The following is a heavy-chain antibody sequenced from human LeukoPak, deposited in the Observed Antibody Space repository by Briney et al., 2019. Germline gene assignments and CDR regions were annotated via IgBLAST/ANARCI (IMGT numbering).Heavy chain of an antibody. CDR1: GFTFSRSD. CDR3: VRVGGSSGWYSFDS. J-gene: IGHJ4*02. D-gene: IGHD6-19*01. CDR2: IGTAGDT. Sequence: GGSLRLSCAASGFTFSRSDMHWVRQATGKGLEWVSAIGTAGDTYYPDSVKGRFTISRESARNSLYLQMTSLRAGDTAVYYCVRVGGSSGWYSFDSWGQGTLVTVSS. V-gene: IGHV3-13*04.